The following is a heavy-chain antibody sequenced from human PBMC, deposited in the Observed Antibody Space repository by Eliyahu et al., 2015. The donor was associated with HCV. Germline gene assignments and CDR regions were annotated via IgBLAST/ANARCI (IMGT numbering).Heavy chain of an antibody. D-gene: IGHD2-2*01. J-gene: IGHJ4*02. Sequence: EVQLLESGGGLVQPGGSLRLSCAASGFTFSSYAMXWVRQAPGKGLEWVSAISGSGGSTYYADSVKGRFTISRDNSKNTLYLQMNSLRAEDTAVYYCAKVGQGCTSCYVDYWGQGTLVTVSS. CDR1: GFTFSSYA. CDR2: ISGSGGST. CDR3: AKVGQGCTSCYVDY. V-gene: IGHV3-23*01.